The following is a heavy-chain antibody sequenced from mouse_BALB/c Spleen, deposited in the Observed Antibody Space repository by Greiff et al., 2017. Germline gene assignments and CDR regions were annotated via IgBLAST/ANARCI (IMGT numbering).Heavy chain of an antibody. CDR3: ARDIMRAY. J-gene: IGHJ2*01. CDR1: GFTFTDYY. V-gene: IGHV7-3*02. Sequence: EVKLMESGGGLVQPGGSLRLSCATSGFTFTDYYMSWVRQPPGKALEWLGFIRNKANGYTTEYSASVKGRFTISRDNSQSILYLQMNTLRAEDSATYYCARDIMRAYWGQGTTLTVSS. CDR2: IRNKANGYTT.